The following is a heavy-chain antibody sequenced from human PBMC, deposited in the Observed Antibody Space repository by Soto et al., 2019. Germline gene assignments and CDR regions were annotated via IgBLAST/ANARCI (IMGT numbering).Heavy chain of an antibody. Sequence: QVQLQESGPGLVQPSQTLSLTCSVSGASISSVGYYWTWIRQHPGEGLEWIGYIYHSGSTYYNPPRTRRLTXXVXTXXNQFSLRLSSVTAADTAVYYCGSFSDRITPATIVDWGHGTLVTVSS. CDR3: GSFSDRITPATIVD. D-gene: IGHD2-2*02. J-gene: IGHJ4*01. V-gene: IGHV4-31*03. CDR2: IYHSGST. CDR1: GASISSVGYY.